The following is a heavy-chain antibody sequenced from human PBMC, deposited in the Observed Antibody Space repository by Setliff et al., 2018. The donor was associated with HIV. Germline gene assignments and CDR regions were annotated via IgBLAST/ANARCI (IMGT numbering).Heavy chain of an antibody. J-gene: IGHJ1*01. CDR1: GGSINSDNY. CDR2: IYYSGTT. CDR3: ASRGIVVVTMSMPDEFFVH. V-gene: IGHV4-39*01. D-gene: IGHD2-21*02. Sequence: SETLSLTCSVSGGSINSDNYWGWIRQAPGKGLEWIRSIYYSGTTYYNPSLRGRVTISVDRSRNQFSLTLNSVTAADTATYYCASRGIVVVTMSMPDEFFVHWGHGTLVTVSS.